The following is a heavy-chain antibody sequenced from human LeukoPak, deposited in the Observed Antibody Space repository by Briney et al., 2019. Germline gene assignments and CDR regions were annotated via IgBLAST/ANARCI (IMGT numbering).Heavy chain of an antibody. CDR1: GGTFSSYA. CDR3: ARSLKVGAQGYYYYYMDV. D-gene: IGHD1-26*01. Sequence: SVKVSCKASGGTFSSYAISWVRQVPGQGLEWMGGIIPIFGTANYAQKFQGRVTITTDESTSTAYMELSSLRSEDTAVYYCARSLKVGAQGYYYYYMDVWGKGTTVTVSS. CDR2: IIPIFGTA. J-gene: IGHJ6*03. V-gene: IGHV1-69*05.